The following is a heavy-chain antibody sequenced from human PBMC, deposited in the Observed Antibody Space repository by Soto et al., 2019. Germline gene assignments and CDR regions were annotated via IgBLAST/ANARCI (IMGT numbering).Heavy chain of an antibody. CDR1: GDSVSSNSAA. J-gene: IGHJ4*02. V-gene: IGHV6-1*01. D-gene: IGHD1-7*01. CDR3: ARVNYNNNTNYINSPDC. Sequence: SQTLSLTCAISGDSVSSNSAAWNWIRQSPSRGLEWLGRTYYRSKWYNDYAVSVKSRITINPDTSKNQFSLKLNSVTPEDTAVYYCARVNYNNNTNYINSPDCCGQGTLVTVSS. CDR2: TYYRSKWYN.